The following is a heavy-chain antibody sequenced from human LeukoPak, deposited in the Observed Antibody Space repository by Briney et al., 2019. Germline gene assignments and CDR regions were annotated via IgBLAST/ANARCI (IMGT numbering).Heavy chain of an antibody. J-gene: IGHJ4*02. CDR3: ARVVTTGSYFDY. CDR2: IYYSGNT. Sequence: PSEILSLTCTVSGGSVSSGSYYWSWIRQPPGKGLERIAYIYYSGNTNYNPSLKSRVTISVDTSKNQFSLKLTSVTAADTAVYYCARVVTTGSYFDYWGQGTLVTVSS. D-gene: IGHD4-17*01. V-gene: IGHV4-61*01. CDR1: GGSVSSGSYY.